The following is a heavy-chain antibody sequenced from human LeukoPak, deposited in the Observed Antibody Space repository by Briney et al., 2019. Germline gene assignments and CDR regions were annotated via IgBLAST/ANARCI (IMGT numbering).Heavy chain of an antibody. CDR1: GGTFSSYG. V-gene: IGHV1-2*02. CDR2: INPNSGGT. Sequence: ASVKVSCKASGGTFSSYGISWVRQAPGQGLEWMGWINPNSGGTNYAQKFQGRVTMTRDTSISTAYMELSRLRSDDTAVYYCARLLYYSDSSPFYYWGQGTLVTVSS. CDR3: ARLLYYSDSSPFYY. J-gene: IGHJ4*02. D-gene: IGHD3-22*01.